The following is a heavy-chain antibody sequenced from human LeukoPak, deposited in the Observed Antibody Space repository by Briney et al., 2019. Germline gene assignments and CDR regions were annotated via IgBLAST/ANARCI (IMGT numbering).Heavy chain of an antibody. CDR1: GFTFSYYG. CDR3: AKPTWIQLWSAPFDY. J-gene: IGHJ4*02. CDR2: ISGSGGST. D-gene: IGHD5-18*01. V-gene: IGHV3-23*01. Sequence: GGSLRLSCAASGFTFSYYGMHWVRQAPGKGLEWVSAISGSGGSTYYADSVKGRFTISRDNSKNTLYLQMNSLRAEDTAVYYCAKPTWIQLWSAPFDYWGQGTLVTVSS.